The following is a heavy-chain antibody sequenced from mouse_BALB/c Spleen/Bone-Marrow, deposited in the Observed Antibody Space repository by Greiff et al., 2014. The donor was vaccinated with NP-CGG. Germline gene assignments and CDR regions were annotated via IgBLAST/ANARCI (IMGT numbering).Heavy chain of an antibody. CDR3: AKVTSGEGDY. J-gene: IGHJ2*01. CDR2: IWGGGIT. CDR1: GFSLTDYF. D-gene: IGHD3-1*01. V-gene: IGHV2-6-5*01. Sequence: VQLLQSGPGLVAPSQTLSFSCTVSGFSLTDYFVCWVRQPPGKGLEWLGVIWGGGITYYDLTIRSRQNISNDNSKNQSILKMNSLQTDDRAMYYYAKVTSGEGDYWGPGTTLTVSS.